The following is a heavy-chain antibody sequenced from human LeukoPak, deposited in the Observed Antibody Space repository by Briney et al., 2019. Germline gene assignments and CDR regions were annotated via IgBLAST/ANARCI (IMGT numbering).Heavy chain of an antibody. CDR2: IYYSGST. Sequence: SETLSLTCTVSGGSISSSSYYWGWIRQPPGKGLEWIGSIYYSGSTYYNPSLKSRVTISVDTSKNQFSLKLSSVTAADTAVYYCARDRVAVVTRRLGWFDPWGQGTLVTVSS. V-gene: IGHV4-39*07. D-gene: IGHD4-23*01. CDR1: GGSISSSSYY. J-gene: IGHJ5*02. CDR3: ARDRVAVVTRRLGWFDP.